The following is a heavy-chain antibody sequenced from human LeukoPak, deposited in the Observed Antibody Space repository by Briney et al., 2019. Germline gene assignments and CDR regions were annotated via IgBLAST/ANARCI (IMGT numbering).Heavy chain of an antibody. CDR1: GDSVSSNSAA. CDR2: TYYRSKWHN. V-gene: IGHV6-1*01. J-gene: IGHJ4*02. Sequence: SQTLSLTCAISGDSVSSNSAAWNWIRQSPPRGLEWLGRTYYRSKWHNGYAVSVKSRITINPDTSKNQFSLHLNSVIPEDTAIYYCARIVGGSPDYWGQGTLVTVSS. D-gene: IGHD2-15*01. CDR3: ARIVGGSPDY.